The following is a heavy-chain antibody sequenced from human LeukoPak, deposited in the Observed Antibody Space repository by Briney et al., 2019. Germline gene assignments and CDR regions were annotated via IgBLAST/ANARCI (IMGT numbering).Heavy chain of an antibody. CDR2: FDPEDGET. J-gene: IGHJ3*02. Sequence: RASVKVSCKVSGYTLTELSMHWVRQAPGKGLEWMGGFDPEDGETIYAQKFQGRVTMTEDTSTDTAYMELSSLRSEDTAVYYCATSLGYYGAFDIWGQGTMVPGPS. CDR1: GYTLTELS. CDR3: ATSLGYYGAFDI. V-gene: IGHV1-24*01. D-gene: IGHD3-10*01.